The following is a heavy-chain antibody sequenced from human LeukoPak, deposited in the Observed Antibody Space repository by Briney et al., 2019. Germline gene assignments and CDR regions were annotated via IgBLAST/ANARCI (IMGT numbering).Heavy chain of an antibody. J-gene: IGHJ4*02. V-gene: IGHV3-21*01. CDR3: AKVGQYYYDTSGHYPVDY. CDR2: ITSSSHYI. D-gene: IGHD3-22*01. CDR1: GFTFNIYS. Sequence: GGSLRLSCAASGFTFNIYSMNWVRQAPGKGLEWVSRITSSSHYIYYADSVKGRFTVSRDNAKNSLYLDMSSLRADDTAVYYCAKVGQYYYDTSGHYPVDYWGQGTLVTVSS.